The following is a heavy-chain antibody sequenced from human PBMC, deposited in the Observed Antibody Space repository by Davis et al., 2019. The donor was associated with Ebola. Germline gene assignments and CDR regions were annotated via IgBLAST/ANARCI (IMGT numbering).Heavy chain of an antibody. V-gene: IGHV1-3*01. D-gene: IGHD1-20*01. CDR1: GYTFTTYA. Sequence: AASVKVSCKASGYTFTTYAMHWVRQAPGQRLEWMGWINAGNGNTKYSQKFQGRVTITRDTSASTAYMELSSLRSEDTAVYYCAGEKYNWNGFPFDIWGQGTMVTVSS. CDR2: INAGNGNT. J-gene: IGHJ3*02. CDR3: AGEKYNWNGFPFDI.